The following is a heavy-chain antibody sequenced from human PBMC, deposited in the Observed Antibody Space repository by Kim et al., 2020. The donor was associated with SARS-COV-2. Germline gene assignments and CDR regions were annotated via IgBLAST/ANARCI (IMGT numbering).Heavy chain of an antibody. V-gene: IGHV3-23*01. CDR2: HKASGGYT. Sequence: GASLRLSCAASGFTFSRHSMTWVRQAPGKGLEWVSVHKASGGYTFYADSVKGRFTMTRDNSKNTLYLQMNRLSAEDPAVYYCAKGYYSDNSPSFDYWGQG. J-gene: IGHJ4*02. D-gene: IGHD3-22*01. CDR3: AKGYYSDNSPSFDY. CDR1: GFTFSRHS.